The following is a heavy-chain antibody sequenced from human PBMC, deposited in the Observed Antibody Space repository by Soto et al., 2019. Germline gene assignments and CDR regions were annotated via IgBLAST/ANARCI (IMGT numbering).Heavy chain of an antibody. V-gene: IGHV4-34*01. D-gene: IGHD3-22*01. CDR1: GGSFSGYY. Sequence: SETLSLTXAVYGGSFSGYYWSWIRQPPGKGLEWIGEINHSGSTNYNPSLKSRVTISVDTSKNQFSLKLSSVTAADTAVYYCARGQLPYYYDSSGYYYIRVAFDIWGQGTMVTVSS. CDR3: ARGQLPYYYDSSGYYYIRVAFDI. CDR2: INHSGST. J-gene: IGHJ3*02.